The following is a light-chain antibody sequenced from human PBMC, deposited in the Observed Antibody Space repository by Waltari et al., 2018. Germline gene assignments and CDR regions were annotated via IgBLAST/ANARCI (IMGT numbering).Light chain of an antibody. Sequence: QTVVTQEPSFSVSPGGTVTLTCGLSPGPVSTSYYPSWYQQTPGQAPRTLIYSTNTRSSGVPDRFSGSILGNKAALTITGAQADDESDYYCVLYMGSGINVFGSGTKVTVL. V-gene: IGLV8-61*01. CDR2: STN. CDR1: PGPVSTSYY. J-gene: IGLJ6*01. CDR3: VLYMGSGINV.